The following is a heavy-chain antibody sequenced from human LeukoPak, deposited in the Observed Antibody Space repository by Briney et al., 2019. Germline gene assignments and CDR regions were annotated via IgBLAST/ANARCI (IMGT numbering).Heavy chain of an antibody. CDR1: GFTFSSYA. CDR3: AKDSSGWPGNYFDY. V-gene: IGHV3-23*01. J-gene: IGHJ4*02. D-gene: IGHD6-19*01. CDR2: ISGSGGST. Sequence: GGSLRLSCAASGFTFSSYAMSWVRQAPGKGLEWVSAISGSGGSTHYADSVKGRFTISRDNSKNTLYLQMNSLRAEDTAVYYCAKDSSGWPGNYFDYWGQGTLVTVSS.